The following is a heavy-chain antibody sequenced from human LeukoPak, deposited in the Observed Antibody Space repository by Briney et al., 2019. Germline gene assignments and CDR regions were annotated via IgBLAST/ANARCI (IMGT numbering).Heavy chain of an antibody. CDR2: IYYSGST. V-gene: IGHV4-39*01. Sequence: SETLSLTCTVSGGSISSSSYYWGWIRQPPGKGLGWIGSIYYSGSTYYNPSLKSRVTISVDTSKNQFSLKLSSVTAADTAVYYCARPRDYDSSGYRRGAFDIWGQGTMVTVSS. D-gene: IGHD3-22*01. J-gene: IGHJ3*02. CDR1: GGSISSSSYY. CDR3: ARPRDYDSSGYRRGAFDI.